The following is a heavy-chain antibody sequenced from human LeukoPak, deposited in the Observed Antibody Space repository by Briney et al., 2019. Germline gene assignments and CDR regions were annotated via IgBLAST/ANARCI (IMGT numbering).Heavy chain of an antibody. V-gene: IGHV3-48*03. CDR3: ARGDSSGWYIMVAFDI. Sequence: GGSPRLSCAASGFTFSRYEMNWVRQAPGKGLEWVSYISSSGSTIYYADSVKGRFTISRDNAKNSLYLQMNSLRAEDTAVYYCARGDSSGWYIMVAFDIWGQGTMVTVSS. J-gene: IGHJ3*02. CDR1: GFTFSRYE. D-gene: IGHD6-19*01. CDR2: ISSSGSTI.